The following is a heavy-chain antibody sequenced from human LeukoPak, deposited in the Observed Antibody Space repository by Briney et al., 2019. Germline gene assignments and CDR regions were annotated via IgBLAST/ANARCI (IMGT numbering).Heavy chain of an antibody. D-gene: IGHD3-22*01. CDR2: INPNSGGT. Sequence: ASVKVSCKASGYTFTGYCMHWVRQAPGQGLEWTGRINPNSGGTNYAQKFQGRVTMTRDTSISTAYMELSRLRSDDTAVYYCARDLYYDSSGYYSPFDYWGQGTLVTVSS. CDR1: GYTFTGYC. CDR3: ARDLYYDSSGYYSPFDY. J-gene: IGHJ4*02. V-gene: IGHV1-2*06.